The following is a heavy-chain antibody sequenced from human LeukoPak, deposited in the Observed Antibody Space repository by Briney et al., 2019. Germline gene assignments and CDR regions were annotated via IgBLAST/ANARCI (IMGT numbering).Heavy chain of an antibody. CDR2: ISAYNGNT. J-gene: IGHJ3*02. CDR3: ARARYLTGSRDDAFDI. CDR1: GYTFPRYG. D-gene: IGHD1-26*01. Sequence: ASVKVSSKASGYTFPRYGISWVRQAPGQGVEWMAWISAYNGNTDYAQKLQGRVTMTTDTSTSTAYMELRSLTSDDSAVYYCARARYLTGSRDDAFDIWGHGTVVTVSS. V-gene: IGHV1-18*01.